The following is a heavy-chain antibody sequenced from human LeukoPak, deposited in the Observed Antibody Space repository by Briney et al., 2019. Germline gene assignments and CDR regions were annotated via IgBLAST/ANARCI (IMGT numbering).Heavy chain of an antibody. D-gene: IGHD2-15*01. CDR2: IKEDGSDK. V-gene: IGHV3-7*01. CDR1: GFIFSTYW. CDR3: ARDSARYCSGGSCPQGDY. J-gene: IGHJ4*02. Sequence: GGSLRLSCAASGFIFSTYWMAWVRQAPGKGLEWVANIKEDGSDKNYVVSMKGRFTISRDNAKNSLYLQMNSLRAEDTAVYYCARDSARYCSGGSCPQGDYWGQGTLVTVSS.